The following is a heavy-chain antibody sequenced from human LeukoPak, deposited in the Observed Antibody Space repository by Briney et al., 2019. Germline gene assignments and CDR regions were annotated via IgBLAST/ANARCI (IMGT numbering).Heavy chain of an antibody. D-gene: IGHD1-26*01. J-gene: IGHJ6*02. V-gene: IGHV3-23*01. CDR2: ISDTGRLS. Sequence: GGSLRLSCAASGFTFSSSAMSWVRQAPGKGLEWVAAISDTGRLSYCADSVNGRFTISRDNSKNTLSLQMNSLRAADTAVYYCAKDKGWGYSTYDYYGMDVWGQGTTVTVSS. CDR1: GFTFSSSA. CDR3: AKDKGWGYSTYDYYGMDV.